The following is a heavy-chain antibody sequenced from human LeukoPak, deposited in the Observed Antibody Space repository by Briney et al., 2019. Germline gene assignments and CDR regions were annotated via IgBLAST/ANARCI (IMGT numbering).Heavy chain of an antibody. CDR2: INPSDGST. J-gene: IGHJ4*02. CDR1: GYTFTSYY. CDR3: ARRFSHRGSYDFDY. D-gene: IGHD1-26*01. V-gene: IGHV1-46*01. Sequence: ASVKVSCKASGYTFTSYYMHWVRQAPGQGLEWMGLINPSDGSTSYAQKFQGRVTMTRDTSTSTVYMELSSLRSEDTAMYYCARRFSHRGSYDFDYWGQGTLVTVSS.